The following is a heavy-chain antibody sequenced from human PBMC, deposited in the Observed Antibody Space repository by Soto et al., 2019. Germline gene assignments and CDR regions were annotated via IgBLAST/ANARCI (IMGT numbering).Heavy chain of an antibody. D-gene: IGHD2-15*01. CDR2: IYTITAT. V-gene: IGHV4-4*07. Sequence: SETLSLTCTVSGVPINSYYWSWIRQPAGKGLEWIGRIYTITATNYNPSLKSQLTMSVDTSKNQISLRLSSVTAADTAIYYCARERCTGGTCYLNWFDPWGQGTLVTVPS. CDR3: ARERCTGGTCYLNWFDP. CDR1: GVPINSYY. J-gene: IGHJ5*01.